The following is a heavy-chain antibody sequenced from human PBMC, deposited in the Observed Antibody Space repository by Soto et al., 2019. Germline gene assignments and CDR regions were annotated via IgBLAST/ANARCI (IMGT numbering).Heavy chain of an antibody. V-gene: IGHV1-3*01. CDR2: INAGNGNT. D-gene: IGHD2-15*01. CDR3: ARDLCSGGTCYTTNTFDI. Sequence: ASVKVSCQASGYTFTSYAMHWVRQAPGQRLEWMGWINAGNGNTKYSQKFQGRVTITRDTSASTAYMEVSSLRSEDTAVYFCARDLCSGGTCYTTNTFDIWGQGTMVTVSS. CDR1: GYTFTSYA. J-gene: IGHJ3*02.